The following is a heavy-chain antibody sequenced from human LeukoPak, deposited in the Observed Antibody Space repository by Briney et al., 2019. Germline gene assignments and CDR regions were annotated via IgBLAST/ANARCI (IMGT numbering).Heavy chain of an antibody. CDR2: ISSSGSTI. CDR1: GFTFSDYY. Sequence: GESLRLSCAASGFTFSDYYMSWIRQAPGKGLEWVSYISSSGSTIYYADSVKGRFTISRDNAKNSLYLQMNSLRAEDTAVYYCARERDANYYDSSGYYSIRDYWGQGTLVTVSS. J-gene: IGHJ4*02. V-gene: IGHV3-11*04. D-gene: IGHD3-22*01. CDR3: ARERDANYYDSSGYYSIRDY.